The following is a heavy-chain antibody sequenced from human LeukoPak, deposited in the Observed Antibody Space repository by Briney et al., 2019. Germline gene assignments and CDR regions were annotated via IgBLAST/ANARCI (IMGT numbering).Heavy chain of an antibody. Sequence: ASVKVSCKAFGYTFTSNYMHWVRQAPGQGPERMGVISPTGGSTTYAQKFQGRVTLTRDMSTSTDYLELSSLRSDDTAVYYCARGNSGSVPYYWGQGILVTVSS. V-gene: IGHV1-46*01. CDR2: ISPTGGST. D-gene: IGHD5-12*01. J-gene: IGHJ4*02. CDR1: GYTFTSNY. CDR3: ARGNSGSVPYY.